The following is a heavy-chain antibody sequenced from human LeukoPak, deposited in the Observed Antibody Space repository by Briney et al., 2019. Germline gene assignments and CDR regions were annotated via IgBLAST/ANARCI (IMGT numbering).Heavy chain of an antibody. D-gene: IGHD3-16*01. CDR3: ARNQQLGGHSYYYYGMDV. Sequence: GGSLRLSCVGSGFTSIAYALTWARQAPGKGLEWVSGISGGGVTTYYADSVKGRFTISRDNSKNTLYLQMNSLRADDTAIYYCARNQQLGGHSYYYYGMDVWGQGTTVTISS. V-gene: IGHV3-23*01. CDR2: ISGGGVTT. CDR1: GFTSIAYA. J-gene: IGHJ6*02.